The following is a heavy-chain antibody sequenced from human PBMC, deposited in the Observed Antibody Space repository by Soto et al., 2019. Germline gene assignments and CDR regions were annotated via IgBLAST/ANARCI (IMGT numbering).Heavy chain of an antibody. CDR3: AGYCSGGSCYPAFESFQH. D-gene: IGHD2-15*01. CDR2: IYYSGST. J-gene: IGHJ1*01. Sequence: QVQLQESGPGLVKPSETLSLTCTVSGGSVSSGSYYWSWIRQPPGKGLEWIGYIYYSGSTNYNPSLKSRVTISVDTSKNQFSLKLSSVTAADTAVYYCAGYCSGGSCYPAFESFQHWGQGTLVTVSS. CDR1: GGSVSSGSYY. V-gene: IGHV4-61*01.